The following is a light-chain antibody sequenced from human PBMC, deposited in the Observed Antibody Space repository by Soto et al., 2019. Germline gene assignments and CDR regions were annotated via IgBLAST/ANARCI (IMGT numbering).Light chain of an antibody. CDR3: HQYVSSPRT. CDR2: GAS. J-gene: IGKJ1*01. V-gene: IGKV3-20*01. Sequence: EIVLTPSPGTLSLSPGERATLSCRASQSVSGSYLAWYQHKPGQAPRLLFYGASSRATGIPDRFSGSGSGTDFTLTISRLEPEDFAVYYCHQYVSSPRTFGQGTKVDIK. CDR1: QSVSGSY.